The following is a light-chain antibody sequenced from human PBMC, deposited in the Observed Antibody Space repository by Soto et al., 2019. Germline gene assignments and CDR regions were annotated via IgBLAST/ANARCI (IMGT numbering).Light chain of an antibody. CDR2: AAS. V-gene: IGKV1-9*01. J-gene: IGKJ5*01. Sequence: DIQMTQSPSTLPASVGDRVTITCRPSQAVPNNMAWYQQKPGKPPKLLIYAASTLQSGVPSRFSGSGSGAEFTLTIISLQPEDFATYYCQQFNDYPITFGQGTRLEIK. CDR3: QQFNDYPIT. CDR1: QAVPNN.